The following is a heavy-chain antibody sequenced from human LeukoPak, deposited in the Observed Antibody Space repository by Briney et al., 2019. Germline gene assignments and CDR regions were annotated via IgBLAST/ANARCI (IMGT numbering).Heavy chain of an antibody. CDR2: ISSSSSYM. Sequence: GGSLRLSCAASGFTFSSYAMSWVRQAPGKGLEGVSSISSSSSYMYYADSVKGRFTISRDNAKESLYLQMSSLRDEDTAVYYCARDRGVTTRPRGYFDYWGQGALVTVSS. CDR3: ARDRGVTTRPRGYFDY. J-gene: IGHJ4*02. D-gene: IGHD1-1*01. CDR1: GFTFSSYA. V-gene: IGHV3-21*01.